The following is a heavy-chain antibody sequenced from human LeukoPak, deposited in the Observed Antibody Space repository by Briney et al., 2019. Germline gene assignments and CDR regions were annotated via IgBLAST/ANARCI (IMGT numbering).Heavy chain of an antibody. J-gene: IGHJ4*02. Sequence: GASVKVSCKASGYTFTGYYMHWVRQAPGQGLEWMGWINPNSGGTNYAQKFQGRVTMTRDTSISTAYMELSRLRSDDTAVYYCARGSDDFWSGYSPSYWGQGTLVTVCS. CDR3: ARGSDDFWSGYSPSY. CDR1: GYTFTGYY. V-gene: IGHV1-2*02. CDR2: INPNSGGT. D-gene: IGHD3-3*01.